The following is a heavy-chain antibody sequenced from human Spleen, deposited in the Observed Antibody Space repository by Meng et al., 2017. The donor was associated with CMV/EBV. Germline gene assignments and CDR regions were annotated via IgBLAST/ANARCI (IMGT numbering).Heavy chain of an antibody. V-gene: IGHV5-51*01. CDR1: GYNFAAYW. J-gene: IGHJ5*02. Sequence: GYNFAAYWIAWVRQMSGKGLEWMGIIYPSDSDTRYNPSFQGQVTISADKSMSTAYLHWSSLKASDTAIYYCARHAVFYYGSESHFDPWGQGTLVTVSS. CDR2: IYPSDSDT. CDR3: ARHAVFYYGSESHFDP. D-gene: IGHD3-10*01.